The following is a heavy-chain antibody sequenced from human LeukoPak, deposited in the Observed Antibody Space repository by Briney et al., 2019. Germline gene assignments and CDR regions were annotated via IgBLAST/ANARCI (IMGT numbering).Heavy chain of an antibody. J-gene: IGHJ5*02. V-gene: IGHV4-38-2*02. CDR1: GYSISSGYY. CDR3: ARALRNWFDP. CDR2: IYHSGST. Sequence: SETLSLTCTVSGYSISSGYYWGWIRQPPGKGLEWIGSIYHSGSTYYNPSLKSRVTISVDTSKNQFSLKLSSVTAADTAVYYCARALRNWFDPWGQGTLVTVSS.